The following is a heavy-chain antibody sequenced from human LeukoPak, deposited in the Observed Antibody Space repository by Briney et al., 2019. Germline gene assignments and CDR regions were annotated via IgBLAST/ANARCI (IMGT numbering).Heavy chain of an antibody. CDR1: GGSISSNY. J-gene: IGHJ4*02. CDR2: IYYSGST. V-gene: IGHV4-59*01. CDR3: ASRRLGYCSGGSCYMFLFDY. Sequence: SETLSLTCTVSGGSISSNYWSWIRQPPGKGLEWIGYIYYSGSTNYNPSLKSRVTISVDTSKNQFSLKLSSVTAADTAVYYCASRRLGYCSGGSCYMFLFDYWGQGTLVTVSS. D-gene: IGHD2-15*01.